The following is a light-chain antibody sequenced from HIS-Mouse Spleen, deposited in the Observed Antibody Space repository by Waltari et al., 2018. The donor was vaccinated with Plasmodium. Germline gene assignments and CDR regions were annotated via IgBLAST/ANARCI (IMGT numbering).Light chain of an antibody. CDR3: QQYNNWPPYT. CDR1: QSVSSN. Sequence: MTQSPSTLSVSPGERATLSCRASQSVSSNLAWYQQKPGQAPRLLIYGASTRATGIPAMFSGSGSGTEFTLTISSLQSEDFAVYYCQQYNNWPPYTFGQGTKLEIK. V-gene: IGKV3-15*01. CDR2: GAS. J-gene: IGKJ2*01.